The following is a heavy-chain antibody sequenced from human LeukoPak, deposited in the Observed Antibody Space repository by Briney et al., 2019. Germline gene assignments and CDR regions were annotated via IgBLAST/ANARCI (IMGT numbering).Heavy chain of an antibody. CDR2: ISSSSSYI. Sequence: GGSLGLSCAASGFTFSSYSMNWVRQAPGKGLEWVSSISSSSSYIYYADSVKGRFTISRDNAKNSLYLQMSSLRAEDTAVYYCARVSRYYDSSGYYYDWGQGTLVTVSS. CDR1: GFTFSSYS. J-gene: IGHJ4*02. CDR3: ARVSRYYDSSGYYYD. D-gene: IGHD3-22*01. V-gene: IGHV3-21*01.